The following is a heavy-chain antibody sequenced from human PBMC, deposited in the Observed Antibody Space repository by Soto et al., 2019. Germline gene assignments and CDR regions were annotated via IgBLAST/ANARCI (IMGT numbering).Heavy chain of an antibody. CDR3: ARALTTVRPFDY. CDR1: GGSFSGYY. D-gene: IGHD4-4*01. V-gene: IGHV4-34*01. CDR2: INHSGST. J-gene: IGHJ4*02. Sequence: QVQLQQWGAGLLKPSETLSLTCAVYGGSFSGYYWSWIRQPPGKGLEWIGEINHSGSTNYNPSLKSRVTISVDTSKNQFSLKLSSVTAADTAVYYCARALTTVRPFDYWGQGTLVTVSS.